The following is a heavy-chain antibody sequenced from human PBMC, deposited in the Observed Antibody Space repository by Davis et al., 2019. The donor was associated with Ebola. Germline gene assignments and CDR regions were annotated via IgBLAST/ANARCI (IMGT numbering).Heavy chain of an antibody. CDR3: ASGGSYRYYYYGMDV. J-gene: IGHJ6*02. Sequence: SETLSLTCAVYGGSFSGTYWTWIRQPPGKGLEWIGEINHSGSTNYNPSLKSRVTISVDTSKNQFSLKLSSVTAADTAVYYCASGGSYRYYYYGMDVWGQGTTVTVSS. CDR1: GGSFSGTY. V-gene: IGHV4-34*01. CDR2: INHSGST. D-gene: IGHD1-26*01.